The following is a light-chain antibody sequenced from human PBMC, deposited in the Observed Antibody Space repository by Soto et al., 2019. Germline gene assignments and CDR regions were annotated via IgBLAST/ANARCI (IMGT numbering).Light chain of an antibody. CDR1: QSVSSY. V-gene: IGKV3-11*01. Sequence: EIVLTQSPGTLSLSPGERATLSCRASQSVSSYLAWFQQNPGQPPMLLIYDASNRATSIPGRFSGSGSGTDFTLTISSVEPEDFAVYCWQRRSYGYTFGQGTKVDIK. CDR3: QRRSYGYT. J-gene: IGKJ2*01. CDR2: DAS.